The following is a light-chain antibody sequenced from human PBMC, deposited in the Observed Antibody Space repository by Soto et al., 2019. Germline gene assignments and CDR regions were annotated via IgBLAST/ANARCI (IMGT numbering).Light chain of an antibody. J-gene: IGLJ1*01. CDR3: AAWDDSLNARYV. CDR1: SSNIGRNT. V-gene: IGLV1-44*01. CDR2: SNN. Sequence: SVLTQPPSTSGTPGRRVTISCSGSSSNIGRNTVNWYQQLPGTAPKLLIFSNNQRPSGVPDRFSGSKSGTSASLAISGLQSEDEADYYCAAWDDSLNARYVFGTGTKVTVL.